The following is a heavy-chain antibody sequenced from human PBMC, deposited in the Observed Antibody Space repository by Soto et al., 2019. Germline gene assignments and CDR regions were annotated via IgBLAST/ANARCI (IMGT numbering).Heavy chain of an antibody. J-gene: IGHJ4*02. CDR2: IDYSGST. V-gene: IGHV4-59*01. Sequence: SETLSLTCTVSGGSISSYYCSWIRQPPGKGLEWIGYIDYSGSTNYNPSLKSRVTISVDTSKNQFSLKLSSVTAADTAMYYCARAPRGNYGYPSYFDYWGQGTLVTVSS. D-gene: IGHD3-10*01. CDR3: ARAPRGNYGYPSYFDY. CDR1: GGSISSYY.